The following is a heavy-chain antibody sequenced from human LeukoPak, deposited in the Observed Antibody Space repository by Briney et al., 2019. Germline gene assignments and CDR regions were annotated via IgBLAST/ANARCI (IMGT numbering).Heavy chain of an antibody. CDR3: ARGPYHFDY. CDR2: IFSSGST. V-gene: IGHV4-59*01. Sequence: PSETLSLTCTVSGGSTSSYYWNWIRQPPGKGLEWIGYIFSSGSTNYNPSLRSRVTISVDTSKNQFSLKLSSVTAADTAVYYCARGPYHFDYWGQGTLVTVSS. CDR1: GGSTSSYY. J-gene: IGHJ4*02.